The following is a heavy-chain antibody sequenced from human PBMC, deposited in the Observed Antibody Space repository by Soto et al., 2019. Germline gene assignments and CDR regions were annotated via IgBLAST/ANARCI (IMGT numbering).Heavy chain of an antibody. CDR1: GFTFSSYG. J-gene: IGHJ4*02. D-gene: IGHD3-22*01. V-gene: IGHV3-30*18. CDR2: ISYDGSNK. Sequence: QVQLVESGGGVVQPGRSLRLSCAASGFTFSSYGMHWVRQAPGKGLEWVAVISYDGSNKYYADSVKGRFTISRDNSKNTMYLQMNSLRAEDTAVYYCAKDDGYYDSSGYYAVDDWGQGTLVTVSS. CDR3: AKDDGYYDSSGYYAVDD.